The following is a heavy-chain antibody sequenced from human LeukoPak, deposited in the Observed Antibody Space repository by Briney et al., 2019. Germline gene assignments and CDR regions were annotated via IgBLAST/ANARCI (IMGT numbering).Heavy chain of an antibody. Sequence: ASVKVSCKASGGTFSSYAISWVRQAPGQGLEWMGWINTYNGNTNYAQKLQGRVTMTTDTSTSTAYMELRSLRSDDTAVYYCARASGILILKYSGSYLNDYWGQGTLVTVSS. CDR2: INTYNGNT. V-gene: IGHV1-18*01. CDR1: GGTFSSYA. D-gene: IGHD1-26*01. CDR3: ARASGILILKYSGSYLNDY. J-gene: IGHJ4*02.